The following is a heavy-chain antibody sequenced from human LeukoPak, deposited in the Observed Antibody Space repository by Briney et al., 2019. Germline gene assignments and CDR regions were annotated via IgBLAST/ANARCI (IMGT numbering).Heavy chain of an antibody. CDR3: ARYGDYDSSGYFEDAFDI. V-gene: IGHV4-61*02. CDR1: GGSISSGGYY. J-gene: IGHJ3*02. CDR2: IYTSGST. Sequence: PSETLSLTCTVSGGSISSGGYYWSWVRQPAGKGLEWIGCIYTSGSTNYNPSLKSRVTISVDTSKIQFSLKLSSVTAADTAVYYCARYGDYDSSGYFEDAFDIWGQGTMVTVSS. D-gene: IGHD3-22*01.